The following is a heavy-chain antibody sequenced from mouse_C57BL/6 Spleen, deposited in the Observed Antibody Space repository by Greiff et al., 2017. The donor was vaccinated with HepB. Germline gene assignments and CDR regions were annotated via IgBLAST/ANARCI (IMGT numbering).Heavy chain of an antibody. CDR2: ISSGSSTI. J-gene: IGHJ1*03. CDR1: GFTFSDYG. D-gene: IGHD1-1*01. Sequence: EVQRVESGGGLVKPGGSLKLSCAASGFTFSDYGMHWVRQAPEKGLEWVAYISSGSSTIYYADTVKGRFTISRDNAKNTLFLQMTSLRSEDTAMYYCARPTTDDWYFDVWGTGTTVTVSS. CDR3: ARPTTDDWYFDV. V-gene: IGHV5-17*01.